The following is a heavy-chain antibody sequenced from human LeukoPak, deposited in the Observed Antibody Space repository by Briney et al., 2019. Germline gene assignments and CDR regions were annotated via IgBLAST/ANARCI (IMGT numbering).Heavy chain of an antibody. D-gene: IGHD6-19*01. V-gene: IGHV3-33*01. CDR1: GFTFSSYG. Sequence: GGSLRLSCAASGFTFSSYGMHWVRQAPGKGLEWVAVIWYDGSNKYYAGSVKGRFTISRDNSKNTLYLQMNSLRAEDTAVYYCARENASSGWLYYYYGMDVWGQGTTVTVSS. CDR2: IWYDGSNK. CDR3: ARENASSGWLYYYYGMDV. J-gene: IGHJ6*02.